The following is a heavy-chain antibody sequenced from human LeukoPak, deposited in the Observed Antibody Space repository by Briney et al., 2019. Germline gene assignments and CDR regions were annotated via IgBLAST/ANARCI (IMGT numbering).Heavy chain of an antibody. D-gene: IGHD1-1*01. Sequence: PGGSLRLSCAASGFIFSSYAMHWVRQAPGKGLEWVAVISYDGSNKYYADSVRGRFTISRDNSKNTLYLQMNSLRTEDTAVYYCAKAEGLAVRPHPYYFDYWGQGTLVTVSS. V-gene: IGHV3-30-3*01. CDR2: ISYDGSNK. J-gene: IGHJ4*02. CDR3: AKAEGLAVRPHPYYFDY. CDR1: GFIFSSYA.